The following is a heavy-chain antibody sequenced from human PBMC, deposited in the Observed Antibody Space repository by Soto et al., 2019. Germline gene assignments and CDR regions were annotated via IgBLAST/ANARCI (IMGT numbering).Heavy chain of an antibody. CDR1: GFTFSDHY. Sequence: EVQVAESGGGLVQPGGSLRLSCEASGFTFSDHYMDWVRQAPGKGLEWVGRIRRQVNSYTTEYAATVKGRFTISRDDSKNALYLQMSGLKTEDTAVYYCTRDLVPGHPGGLDVWGQGTAVGVSS. CDR2: IRRQVNSYTT. V-gene: IGHV3-72*01. J-gene: IGHJ6*02. CDR3: TRDLVPGHPGGLDV. D-gene: IGHD6-19*01.